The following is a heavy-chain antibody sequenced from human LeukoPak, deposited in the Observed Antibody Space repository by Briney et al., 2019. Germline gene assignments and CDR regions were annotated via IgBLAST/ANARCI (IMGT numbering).Heavy chain of an antibody. Sequence: PSETLSLTCAVSGGSISSGGYSWSWIRQPPGKGLEWIGYIYHSGSTYYNPSLKSRVTISVDRYKNQFSLKLSSVTAADTAVYYCASGSSLRAFDIWGQGTMVTVSS. CDR3: ASGSSLRAFDI. D-gene: IGHD3-10*01. CDR2: IYHSGST. CDR1: GGSISSGGYS. V-gene: IGHV4-30-2*01. J-gene: IGHJ3*02.